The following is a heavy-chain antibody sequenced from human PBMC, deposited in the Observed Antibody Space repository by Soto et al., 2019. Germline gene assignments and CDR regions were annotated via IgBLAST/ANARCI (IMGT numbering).Heavy chain of an antibody. D-gene: IGHD6-13*01. CDR1: GYTFTSYY. J-gene: IGHJ5*02. CDR2: INPSGGST. Sequence: QVQLVQSGAEVKKPGASVKVSCKASGYTFTSYYMHWVRQAPGQGLEWMGTINPSGGSTSYAQKFQGRVTMTRDTSTSTVYMELSSLRSEDTAVYYCARVRSSSWYPGESRVNWFDPWGQGTLVTVSS. CDR3: ARVRSSSWYPGESRVNWFDP. V-gene: IGHV1-46*01.